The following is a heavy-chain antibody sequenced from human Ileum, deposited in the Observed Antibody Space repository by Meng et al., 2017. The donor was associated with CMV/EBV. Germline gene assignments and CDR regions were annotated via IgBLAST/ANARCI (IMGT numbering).Heavy chain of an antibody. V-gene: IGHV3-30*02. CDR3: AKDRPPYQLLIRGNWFDP. D-gene: IGHD2-2*01. J-gene: IGHJ5*02. CDR1: FSSYG. Sequence: FSSYGRPWVRQAPGKGLERVAFIRYDGSNKYYADSVKGRFTISRDNSKNTLYLQMNSLRAEDTAVYYCAKDRPPYQLLIRGNWFDPWGQGTLVTVSS. CDR2: IRYDGSNK.